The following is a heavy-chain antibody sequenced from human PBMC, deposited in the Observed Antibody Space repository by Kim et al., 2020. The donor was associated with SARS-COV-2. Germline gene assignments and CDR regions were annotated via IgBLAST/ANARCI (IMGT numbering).Heavy chain of an antibody. D-gene: IGHD6-13*01. CDR2: ISAYNGNT. V-gene: IGHV1-18*01. Sequence: ASVKVSCKASGYTFTSYGISWVRQAPGQGLEWMGWISAYNGNTNYAQKLQGRVTMTTDTSTSTAYMELRSLRSDDTAVYYCARDLQQQLVAPHDAFDIWGQGTMVTVSS. CDR3: ARDLQQQLVAPHDAFDI. CDR1: GYTFTSYG. J-gene: IGHJ3*02.